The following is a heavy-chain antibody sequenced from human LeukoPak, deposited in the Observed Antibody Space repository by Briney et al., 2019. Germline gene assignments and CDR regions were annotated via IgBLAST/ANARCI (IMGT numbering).Heavy chain of an antibody. D-gene: IGHD6-6*01. J-gene: IGHJ4*02. Sequence: ASVKVSCKASRYTFTSYYMHWVRQAPGQGLEWMGIINPSGGSTSYAQKFQGGVTMTRDMSTSTVYMELSSLRSEDTAVYYCARGELYSSSVYFDYWGQGTLVTVSS. CDR2: INPSGGST. CDR3: ARGELYSSSVYFDY. CDR1: RYTFTSYY. V-gene: IGHV1-46*01.